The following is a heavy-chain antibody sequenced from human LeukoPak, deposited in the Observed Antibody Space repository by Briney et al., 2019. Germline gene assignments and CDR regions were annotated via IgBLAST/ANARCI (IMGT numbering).Heavy chain of an antibody. CDR3: ARDPMDYGGNPPNWFDP. V-gene: IGHV3-21*01. CDR1: GFTFSSYS. D-gene: IGHD4-23*01. CDR2: ISSSSSYI. J-gene: IGHJ5*02. Sequence: PGGPLRLSGAASGFTFSSYSMNWVRQAPGKGLEWVSSISSSSSYIYYADSVKGRFTISRDNAKNSLYLQMNSLRAEDTAVYYCARDPMDYGGNPPNWFDPWGQGTLVTVSS.